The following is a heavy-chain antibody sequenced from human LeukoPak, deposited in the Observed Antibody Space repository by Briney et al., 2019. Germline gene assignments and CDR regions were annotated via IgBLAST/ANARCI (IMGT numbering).Heavy chain of an antibody. V-gene: IGHV3-74*01. J-gene: IGHJ4*02. CDR1: GFDFSSNW. CDR3: AKDHYWSIDY. D-gene: IGHD3-3*01. CDR2: IKGDGIST. Sequence: HPGGSLRLSCAASGFDFSSNWMHWVRHAPGQGLVWVSRIKGDGISTNYADSVKGRFTISRDIAKNTLYLQMNSLRAEDTGVYYCAKDHYWSIDYRGRGTLVTVSS.